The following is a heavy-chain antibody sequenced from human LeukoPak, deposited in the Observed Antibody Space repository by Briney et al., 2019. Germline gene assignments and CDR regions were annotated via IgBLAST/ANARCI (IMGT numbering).Heavy chain of an antibody. CDR3: AREFQKYIGSYSYAFDI. CDR1: GGSINTDDNY. V-gene: IGHV4-30-2*01. CDR2: VSRSGST. J-gene: IGHJ3*02. Sequence: SETLSLTCNVSGGSINTDDNYWTWIRQPPGKVLEWIGYVSRSGSTYYNPSLRSRVTILRDSSKNQFSLKLSSVTAADTAVYYCAREFQKYIGSYSYAFDIWGQGTMVTVSS. D-gene: IGHD5-12*01.